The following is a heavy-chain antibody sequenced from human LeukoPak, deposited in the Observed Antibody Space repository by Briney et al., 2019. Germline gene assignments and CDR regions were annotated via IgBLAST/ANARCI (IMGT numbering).Heavy chain of an antibody. CDR3: AGVVSGSDFWYFDY. Sequence: ASVKVSCKASGYTFTGYYMHWVRQAPGQGLEWMGWINPNSGGTNYAQKFQGRVTMTRDTSISTAYMELSRLRSDDTAVYYCAGVVSGSDFWYFDYGGQGTLVTVPS. CDR2: INPNSGGT. V-gene: IGHV1-2*02. J-gene: IGHJ4*02. D-gene: IGHD5-12*01. CDR1: GYTFTGYY.